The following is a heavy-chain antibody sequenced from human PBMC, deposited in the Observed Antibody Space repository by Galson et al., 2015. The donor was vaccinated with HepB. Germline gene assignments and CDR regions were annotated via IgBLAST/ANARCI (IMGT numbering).Heavy chain of an antibody. J-gene: IGHJ4*02. CDR1: GYTFTSYY. CDR3: ATDLSSPRQQPAG. CDR2: INPSGGST. Sequence: SVKVSCKASGYTFTSYYMHWVRQAPGQGLEWMGIINPSGGSTSYAQKFQGRVTMTRDTSTSTVYMELSSLRSEDTAVYYCATDLSSPRQQPAGWGQGTLVTVSS. V-gene: IGHV1-46*01. D-gene: IGHD6-13*01.